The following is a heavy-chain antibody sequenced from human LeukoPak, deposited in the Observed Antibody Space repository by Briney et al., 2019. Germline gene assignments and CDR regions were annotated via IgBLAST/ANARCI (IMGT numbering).Heavy chain of an antibody. D-gene: IGHD3-3*01. Sequence: SETLSLTCTVSGASVSSGNFYWSWIRQPPGKGLEWIGYLFYSGSPSYNPSLKSRVTISLDTSKNQFSLKLSSVTAADTAVYYCARDNDFWSGYYSFDFWGRGTLVTVSS. J-gene: IGHJ4*02. V-gene: IGHV4-61*01. CDR2: LFYSGSP. CDR3: ARDNDFWSGYYSFDF. CDR1: GASVSSGNFY.